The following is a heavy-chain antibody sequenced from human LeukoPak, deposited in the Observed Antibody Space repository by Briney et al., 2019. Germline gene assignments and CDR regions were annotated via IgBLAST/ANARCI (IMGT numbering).Heavy chain of an antibody. D-gene: IGHD5-18*01. CDR2: IYSGGGT. J-gene: IGHJ4*02. CDR1: GFTVSSNY. V-gene: IGHV3-66*01. Sequence: GGSLRLSCAASGFTVSSNYMSWVRQAPGKGLEWVSVIYSGGGTYYADSVKGRFTISRDNSKNTLYLQMNNLRAEDTAVYYCARGVDTAMVFDYWGQGTLVTVSS. CDR3: ARGVDTAMVFDY.